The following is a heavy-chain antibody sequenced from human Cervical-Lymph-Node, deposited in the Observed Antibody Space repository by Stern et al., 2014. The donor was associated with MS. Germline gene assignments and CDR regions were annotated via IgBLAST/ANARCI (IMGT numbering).Heavy chain of an antibody. V-gene: IGHV3-30*04. CDR3: ATTLASFGPAADY. CDR2: MSYDGTNR. J-gene: IGHJ4*02. CDR1: GFTFSRSA. Sequence: VQLVESGGGVVQPGRSLRLSCAASGFTFSRSAMHWVRQAPGKGLEWGAVMSYDGTNRYYGDSVMGRFPVSRDNSKNTLYLQMNSLRPEDTAVYYCATTLASFGPAADYWGQGTLVTVSS. D-gene: IGHD2-15*01.